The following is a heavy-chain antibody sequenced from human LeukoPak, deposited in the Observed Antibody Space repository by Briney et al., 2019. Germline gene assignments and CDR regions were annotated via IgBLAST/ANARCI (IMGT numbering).Heavy chain of an antibody. D-gene: IGHD3-22*01. CDR2: INHSGST. CDR3: ARGSYYDSSGYYY. J-gene: IGHJ4*02. V-gene: IGHV4-34*01. CDR1: GGSVSGYY. Sequence: SGTLSLTCGVYGGSVSGYYWSWIRQPPGKGLELIGEINHSGSTNYNPSLKRRVTISVDTSKNQFSLKLSSVTAADTTVYYCARGSYYDSSGYYYWGQGTLVTVSS.